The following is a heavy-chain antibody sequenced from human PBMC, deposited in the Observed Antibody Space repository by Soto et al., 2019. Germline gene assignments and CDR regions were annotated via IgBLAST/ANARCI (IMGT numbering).Heavy chain of an antibody. CDR3: ARVIAVGYYFDH. CDR2: ISAYNGNT. CDR1: GYTFTSYG. J-gene: IGHJ4*02. Sequence: ASVKVSCKASGYTFTSYGISWVRQAPGQELEWMGWISAYNGNTNYAQKLQGRVTMTTDTSTSTAYMELRSLRSDDTAVYYCARVIAVGYYFDHWGQGTLVTVSS. D-gene: IGHD6-19*01. V-gene: IGHV1-18*01.